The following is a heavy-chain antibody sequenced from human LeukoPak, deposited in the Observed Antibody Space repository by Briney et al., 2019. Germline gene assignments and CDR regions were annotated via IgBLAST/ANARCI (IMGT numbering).Heavy chain of an antibody. D-gene: IGHD2-15*01. V-gene: IGHV1-2*02. CDR1: GYTFTGYY. J-gene: IGHJ4*02. Sequence: ASVTVSCKASGYTFTGYYMHWVRQAPGQGLERMGWINPNSGGTNYAQKFQGRVTMTRDTSISTAYMELSRLRSDDTAVYYCAREVVPSHCFDYWGQGTLVTVSS. CDR2: INPNSGGT. CDR3: AREVVPSHCFDY.